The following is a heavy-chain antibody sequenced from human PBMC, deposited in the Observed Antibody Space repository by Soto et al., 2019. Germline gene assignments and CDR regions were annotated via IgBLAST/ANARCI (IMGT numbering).Heavy chain of an antibody. CDR1: GGSISSGAYY. CDR3: ARVSATGTRWFDP. CDR2: ISHRGTA. D-gene: IGHD6-13*01. J-gene: IGHJ5*02. V-gene: IGHV4-31*03. Sequence: SETLSLTCTVSGGSISSGAYYWGWIRQHPGKGLEWIGYISHRGTAYYTPSLKSRVSLSVDPSKSQFSLNVTSLTAADTAVYYCARVSATGTRWFDPWGPGTLVTV.